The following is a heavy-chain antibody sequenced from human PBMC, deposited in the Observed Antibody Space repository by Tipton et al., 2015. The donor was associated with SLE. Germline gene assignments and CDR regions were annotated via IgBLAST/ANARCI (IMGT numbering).Heavy chain of an antibody. J-gene: IGHJ4*02. Sequence: SLRLSCAASGFTFSSYWMSWVRQAPGKGLEWVANIKQDGSEKYYVDSVKGRFTISRDNAKNSLYLQMNSLRAEDTAVYYCARDPTEGGNYDYVWGSYRQSSHYFDYWGQGTLVTVSS. CDR2: IKQDGSEK. D-gene: IGHD3-16*02. CDR1: GFTFSSYW. CDR3: ARDPTEGGNYDYVWGSYRQSSHYFDY. V-gene: IGHV3-7*01.